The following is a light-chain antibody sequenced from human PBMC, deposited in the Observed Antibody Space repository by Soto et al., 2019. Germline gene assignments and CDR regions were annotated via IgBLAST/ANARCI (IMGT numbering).Light chain of an antibody. CDR2: DAS. J-gene: IGKJ4*01. Sequence: EIVLTQSPATLSLSPGERATLSCRASQSVSSYLAWYQQKPGQAPRLLIYDASNRATGIPARFSGSGSGTEFTLIISSLEPEDFAVYYCQQRSNWLTFGGGTKVEIK. CDR1: QSVSSY. V-gene: IGKV3-11*01. CDR3: QQRSNWLT.